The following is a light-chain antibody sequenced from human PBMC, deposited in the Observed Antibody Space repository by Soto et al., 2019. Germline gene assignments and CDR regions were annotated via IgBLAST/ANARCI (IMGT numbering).Light chain of an antibody. CDR3: CSYVNDNKVL. V-gene: IGLV2-23*01. J-gene: IGLJ2*01. CDR1: SSDVGSYNL. Sequence: QSVLTQPASVSGSPGQSITISCTGTSSDVGSYNLVSWYQHHPGKAPKLMIYEGTKRPSGVSNRFSGSKSGNTASLTVSGLQAEDEADYYRCSYVNDNKVLFGGGTKLTVL. CDR2: EGT.